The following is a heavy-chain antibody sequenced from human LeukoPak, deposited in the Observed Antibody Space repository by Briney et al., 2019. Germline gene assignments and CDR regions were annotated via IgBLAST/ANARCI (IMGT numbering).Heavy chain of an antibody. CDR1: GFTVSSNY. CDR3: ARETVAGLQYYFDY. J-gene: IGHJ4*02. V-gene: IGHV3-53*01. Sequence: PGGSLRLSCAASGFTVSSNYMSWVRQAPGKGLEWVSVIYSGGSTYYADSVKGRFTISRDNSKNTLYLPMNSLRAEDTAVYYCARETVAGLQYYFDYWGQGTLVTVSS. CDR2: IYSGGST. D-gene: IGHD6-19*01.